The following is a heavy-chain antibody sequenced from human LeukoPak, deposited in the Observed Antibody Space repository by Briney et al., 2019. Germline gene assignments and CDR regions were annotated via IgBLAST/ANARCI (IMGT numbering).Heavy chain of an antibody. D-gene: IGHD6-13*01. J-gene: IGHJ4*02. Sequence: SETLSLTCTVSGGSISSSSYYWGWLRQPPGKGLEWIGSIYYSGSTYYNPSLKSRVTISVDTSKNQFSLKLSSVTAADTAVYYCARRIAAAGTPFDYWGQGTLVTVSS. CDR3: ARRIAAAGTPFDY. CDR2: IYYSGST. V-gene: IGHV4-39*01. CDR1: GGSISSSSYY.